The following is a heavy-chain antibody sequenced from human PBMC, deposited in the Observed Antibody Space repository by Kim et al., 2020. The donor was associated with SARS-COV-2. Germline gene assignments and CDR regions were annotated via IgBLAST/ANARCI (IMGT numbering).Heavy chain of an antibody. J-gene: IGHJ5*01. CDR2: LFNSGKT. CDR3: AREVFSGGRYSPVFDS. D-gene: IGHD2-15*01. V-gene: IGHV4-4*07. CDR1: GASLSSRVYY. Sequence: SETLSLTCTVSGASLSSRVYYWSWIRQSAGKGLEWIGRLFNSGKTDYNPSLQTRLSMSVDMSKNQFTLHLKFVTAADSAVYFCAREVFSGGRYSPVFDSWGQGALVTVSS.